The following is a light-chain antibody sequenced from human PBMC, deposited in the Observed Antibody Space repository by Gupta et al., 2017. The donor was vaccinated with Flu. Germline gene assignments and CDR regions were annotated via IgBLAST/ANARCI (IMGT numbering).Light chain of an antibody. CDR3: QQYFTTPGT. V-gene: IGKV4-1*01. J-gene: IGKJ1*01. Sequence: DIVMTLSPDPLAVSVGESATITCKSSQSVLCSSNNANYLSWYQHKPGQPPKLLIYWASTRDSGVPDRFIGSGSGTDFTLTISSLQAEDVAVYFCQQYFTTPGTFGQGTKVEVK. CDR1: QSVLCSSNNANY. CDR2: WAS.